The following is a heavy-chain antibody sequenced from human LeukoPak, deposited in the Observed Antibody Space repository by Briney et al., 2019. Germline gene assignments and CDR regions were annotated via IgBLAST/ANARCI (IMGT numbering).Heavy chain of an antibody. D-gene: IGHD1-7*01. CDR3: ARDVNLNFKFDY. V-gene: IGHV3-7*01. J-gene: IGHJ4*02. CDR2: IRQDGSEK. Sequence: GGSLRLSCAASGFTLSTYWMIWVRQAPGKGLEWVANIRQDGSEKFYVDSVKGRFTISRENAKNRLYVQMDSLRGEDTAVFYCARDVNLNFKFDYWGEGALVIASS. CDR1: GFTLSTYW.